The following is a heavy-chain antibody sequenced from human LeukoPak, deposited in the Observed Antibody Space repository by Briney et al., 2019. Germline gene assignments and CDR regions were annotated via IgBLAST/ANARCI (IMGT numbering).Heavy chain of an antibody. CDR1: GFTFSSYN. CDR2: ISRSSTYI. Sequence: KAGGSLRLSCAASGFTFSSYNMNWVRQAPGKGLEWVSPISRSSTYIYYADSVKGRFTISRDNAKNSLYLQMNSLRAEDPAVYYCVRGGAAGTNYYYYYYMAVWAKGPTVTVSS. J-gene: IGHJ6*03. CDR3: VRGGAAGTNYYYYYYMAV. V-gene: IGHV3-21*01. D-gene: IGHD2-15*01.